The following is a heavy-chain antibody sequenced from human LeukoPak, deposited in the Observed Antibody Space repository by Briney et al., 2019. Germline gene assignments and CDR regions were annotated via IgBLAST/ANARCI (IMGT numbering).Heavy chain of an antibody. J-gene: IGHJ4*02. Sequence: QPGGSLRLSCAASGFTFSSYEMNWVRQAPGKGLEWVSYISSSGSTIYYADSVKGRFTISRDNAKNSLYLQMNSLRAEDTAVYYCAPARRGVRGVMAYWGQGTLVTVSS. CDR1: GFTFSSYE. V-gene: IGHV3-48*03. CDR2: ISSSGSTI. CDR3: APARRGVRGVMAY. D-gene: IGHD3-10*01.